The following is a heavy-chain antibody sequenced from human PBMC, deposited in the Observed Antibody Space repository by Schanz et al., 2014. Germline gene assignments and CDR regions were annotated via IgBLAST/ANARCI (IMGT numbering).Heavy chain of an antibody. CDR1: GFTVSSHY. CDR3: ARLGPGNAFDI. J-gene: IGHJ3*02. CDR2: ISRDGTTS. V-gene: IGHV3-11*01. D-gene: IGHD7-27*01. Sequence: VQLVESGGGLIQPGGSLRLSCAASGFTVSSHYMNWIRQAPGKGLEWLSYISRDGTTSYYADSVKGRFTISRDNAKNSLYLEMTSLETEDTAVYYCARLGPGNAFDIWGQGTMVSVSS.